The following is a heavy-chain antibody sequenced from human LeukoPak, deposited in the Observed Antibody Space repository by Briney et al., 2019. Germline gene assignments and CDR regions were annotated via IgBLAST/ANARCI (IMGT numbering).Heavy chain of an antibody. J-gene: IGHJ4*02. CDR3: AREGLIAVATFDY. Sequence: SETLSLTCAVYGGSFSGYYWSWIRQPPGKGLEWIGEINHSGSTNYNPSLKSRVTISVDTSKTQFSLKLSSVTAADTAVYYCAREGLIAVATFDYWGQGTLVTVSS. CDR2: INHSGST. CDR1: GGSFSGYY. D-gene: IGHD6-19*01. V-gene: IGHV4-34*01.